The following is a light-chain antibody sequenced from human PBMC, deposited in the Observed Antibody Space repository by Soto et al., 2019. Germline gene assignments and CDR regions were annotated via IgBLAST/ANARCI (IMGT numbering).Light chain of an antibody. CDR1: QCISTD. Sequence: DIQMTQSPSSLSAPVGDRVTITCRASQCISTDLNWYQQKPGKPPSLLMYAASTLQSGVPSRFRGSGSGTDFTLTISSRQTEDFATYDCPQTRTLPETFCQGTKVEIK. V-gene: IGKV1-39*01. J-gene: IGKJ2*01. CDR3: PQTRTLPET. CDR2: AAS.